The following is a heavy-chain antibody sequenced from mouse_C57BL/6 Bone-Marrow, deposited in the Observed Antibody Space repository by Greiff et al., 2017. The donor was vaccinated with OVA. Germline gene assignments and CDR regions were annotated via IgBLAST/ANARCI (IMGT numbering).Heavy chain of an antibody. J-gene: IGHJ4*01. CDR2: IYPGSGST. Sequence: QVQLQQPGAELVKPGASVKMSCKASGYTFTSYWITWVKQRPGQGLEWIGDIYPGSGSTNYNEKFKSKATLTVDTSSSTAYMQLSSLTSEDSAVYYCAREGFYSLYAMDYWGQGTSVTVSS. CDR1: GYTFTSYW. CDR3: AREGFYSLYAMDY. D-gene: IGHD2-3*01. V-gene: IGHV1-55*01.